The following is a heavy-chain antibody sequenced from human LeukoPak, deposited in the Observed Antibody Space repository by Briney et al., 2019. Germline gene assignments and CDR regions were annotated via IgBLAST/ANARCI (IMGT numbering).Heavy chain of an antibody. CDR3: TTVED. J-gene: IGHJ4*02. CDR2: TRSKTDGGTT. CDR1: RFTFSDAS. V-gene: IGHV3-15*01. Sequence: PGGSLRLSCAGSRFTFSDASMTWVRQAPGKGLEWVGRTRSKTDGGTTDYAAPVKGRFTISGDDSKSTLYLQINSLKIEDTAVYYCTTVEDWGQGTLVTVSS. D-gene: IGHD3-3*01.